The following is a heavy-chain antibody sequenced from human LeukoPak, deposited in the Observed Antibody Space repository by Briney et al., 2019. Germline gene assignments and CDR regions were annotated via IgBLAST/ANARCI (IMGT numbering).Heavy chain of an antibody. Sequence: GGSLRLSCAASGFTFATYAMHWVRQAPGKGLEWVAALSGSGISTYYADSVKGRFTISRDNSENTLHLQMTGLKAEDTAFYFCAKGRGTGTYYYDYWGRGTLVTVSS. CDR1: GFTFATYA. CDR3: AKGRGTGTYYYDY. J-gene: IGHJ4*02. CDR2: LSGSGIST. V-gene: IGHV3-23*01. D-gene: IGHD3/OR15-3a*01.